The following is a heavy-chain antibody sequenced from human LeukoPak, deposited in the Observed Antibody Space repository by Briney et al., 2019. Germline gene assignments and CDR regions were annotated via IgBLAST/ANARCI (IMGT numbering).Heavy chain of an antibody. V-gene: IGHV3-21*01. CDR3: ARKLSYSSAYYFDY. D-gene: IGHD3-22*01. Sequence: GGSLRLSCAASGFTFSAFGMNWVRQAPGRGLEWVSSISSSSTYMYYGDSLKGRFTVSRDNAKNPLYLQMNSLRAEDTAVYSCARKLSYSSAYYFDYWGQGALVTVSS. CDR1: GFTFSAFG. J-gene: IGHJ4*02. CDR2: ISSSSTYM.